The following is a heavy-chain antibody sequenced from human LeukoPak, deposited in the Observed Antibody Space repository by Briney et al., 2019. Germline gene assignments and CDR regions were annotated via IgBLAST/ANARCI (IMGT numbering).Heavy chain of an antibody. Sequence: SETLSLTCAVYGGSFSGYYWSWIRQPPGKGLEWIGEINHSGSTNYNPSLKSRVTISVDTSKNQFSLELSSVTAADTAVYYCARSSGWPDYWGQGTLVTVSS. D-gene: IGHD6-19*01. CDR3: ARSSGWPDY. CDR1: GGSFSGYY. CDR2: INHSGST. V-gene: IGHV4-34*01. J-gene: IGHJ4*02.